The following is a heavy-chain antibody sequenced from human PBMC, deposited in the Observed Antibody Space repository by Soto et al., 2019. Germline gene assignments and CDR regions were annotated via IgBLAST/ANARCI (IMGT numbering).Heavy chain of an antibody. D-gene: IGHD7-27*01. V-gene: IGHV3-48*02. CDR1: GFTFSSYS. CDR3: ASGTGDLSSAFDI. Sequence: GGSLRLSFAASGFTFSSYSMNWVRQAPGKGLEWVSYISSSSSTIYYADSVKGRFTISRDNAKNSLYLQMNSLRDEDTAVYYCASGTGDLSSAFDIWGQGTMVTVSS. CDR2: ISSSSSTI. J-gene: IGHJ3*02.